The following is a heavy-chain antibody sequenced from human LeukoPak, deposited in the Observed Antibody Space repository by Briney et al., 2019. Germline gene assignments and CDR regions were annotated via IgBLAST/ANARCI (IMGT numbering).Heavy chain of an antibody. D-gene: IGHD3-3*01. V-gene: IGHV1-69*05. J-gene: IGHJ4*02. CDR3: ARSGIPNYDFWSGPFDY. CDR1: GGTFSSYA. Sequence: SVKVSCKASGGTFSSYAISWVRQAPGQGLEWMGRIIPIFGTANYAQKFQGRVTTTTDESTSTAYMELSSLRSEDTAVYYCARSGIPNYDFWSGPFDYWGQGTLVTVSS. CDR2: IIPIFGTA.